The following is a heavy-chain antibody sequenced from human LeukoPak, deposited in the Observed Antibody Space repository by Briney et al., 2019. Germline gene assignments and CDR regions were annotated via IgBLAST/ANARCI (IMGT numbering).Heavy chain of an antibody. D-gene: IGHD3-22*01. CDR1: GGSISSSNW. CDR2: IYRSGST. J-gene: IGHJ4*02. Sequence: SETLSLTCAVSGGSISSSNWWSWVRQPPGKGLDWIGEIYRSGSTNYNPSLKSRVTISVDKSKNQFSLKLSSVTAADTAMYYCARVALYDSSGYNYFDYWGQGTLVTVSS. V-gene: IGHV4-4*02. CDR3: ARVALYDSSGYNYFDY.